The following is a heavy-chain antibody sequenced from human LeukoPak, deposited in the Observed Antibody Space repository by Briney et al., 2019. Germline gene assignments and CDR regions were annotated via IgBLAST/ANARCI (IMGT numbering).Heavy chain of an antibody. CDR3: ARELPYSSGWPYYFDY. CDR2: INPNSGGT. Sequence: ASVKVSCKASGYTFTGYYMHWVRQPPGQGLEWMGWINPNSGGTNYAQKFQGRVTMTRDTSISTAYMELSRLRSDDTAVYYCARELPYSSGWPYYFDYWGQGTLVTVSS. CDR1: GYTFTGYY. V-gene: IGHV1-2*02. J-gene: IGHJ4*02. D-gene: IGHD6-19*01.